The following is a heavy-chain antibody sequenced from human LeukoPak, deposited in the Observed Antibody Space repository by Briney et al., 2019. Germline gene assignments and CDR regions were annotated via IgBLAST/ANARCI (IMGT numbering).Heavy chain of an antibody. CDR2: IRYDGSNK. CDR3: AKLSGSYSFDY. Sequence: PGGSLRLSCAASGFTFSSYGMHWVRQAPGKGLEWVAFIRYDGSNKYYADSVKGRFTISRDNSKNTLYLQVNSLRAEDTAVYYCAKLSGSYSFDYWGQGTLVTVSP. D-gene: IGHD1-26*01. V-gene: IGHV3-30*02. J-gene: IGHJ4*02. CDR1: GFTFSSYG.